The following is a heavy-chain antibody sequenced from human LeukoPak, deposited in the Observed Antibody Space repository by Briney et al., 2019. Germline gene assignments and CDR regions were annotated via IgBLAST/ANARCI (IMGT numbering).Heavy chain of an antibody. V-gene: IGHV4-59*08. CDR2: IYYSGSP. CDR1: GGSISSYY. D-gene: IGHD1-7*01. CDR3: ASTQLELSPAYYYYGMDV. J-gene: IGHJ6*02. Sequence: SETLSLTCTVSGGSISSYYWSWIRQPPGKGLEWIGYIYYSGSPNYNPSLKSRVTISVDTSKNQFSLKLSSVTAADTAVYYCASTQLELSPAYYYYGMDVWGQGTMVTVSS.